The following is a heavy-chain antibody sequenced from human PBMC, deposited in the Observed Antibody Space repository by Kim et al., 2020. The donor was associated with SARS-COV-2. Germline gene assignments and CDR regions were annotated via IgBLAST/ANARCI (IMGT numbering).Heavy chain of an antibody. D-gene: IGHD6-13*01. CDR1: GGSISSYY. CDR3: AADGGAAAGPTFDY. Sequence: SETLSLTCTVSGGSISSYYWSWIRQPPGKGLEWIGYIYYSGSTNYNPSLKSRVTISVDTSKNQFSLKLSSVTAADTAVYYCAADGGAAAGPTFDYWGQGTLVTVSS. CDR2: IYYSGST. J-gene: IGHJ4*02. V-gene: IGHV4-59*01.